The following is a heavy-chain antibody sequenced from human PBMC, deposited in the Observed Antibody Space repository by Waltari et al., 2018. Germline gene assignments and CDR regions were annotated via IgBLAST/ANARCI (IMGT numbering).Heavy chain of an antibody. V-gene: IGHV4-34*01. J-gene: IGHJ6*02. CDR2: INHSGST. D-gene: IGHD3-9*01. CDR1: GGSFSGYY. CDR3: ARGVLRDFDWFSSFHGMDV. Sequence: QVQLQQWGAGLLKPSETLSLTCAVYGGSFSGYYWSWIRQPPGKGLEWIGEINHSGSTNYNPSLKSRVTISVDTSKNQFSLKLSSVTAADTAVYYCARGVLRDFDWFSSFHGMDVWGQGTTVTVSS.